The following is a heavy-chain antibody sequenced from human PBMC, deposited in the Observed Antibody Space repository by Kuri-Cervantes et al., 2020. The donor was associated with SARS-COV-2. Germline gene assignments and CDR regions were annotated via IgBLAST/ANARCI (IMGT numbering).Heavy chain of an antibody. D-gene: IGHD3-16*02. CDR3: ASLLSYYDYVWGSYRYYYFDY. J-gene: IGHJ4*02. CDR2: SYHSGST. V-gene: IGHV4-39*01. CDR1: GGSISSSSYY. Sequence: GSLRLSCTVSGGSISSSSYYWGWIRQPPGKGLEWIGSSYHSGSTYYNPSLKSRVTISVDTSKNQFSLKLSSVTAADTAVYYCASLLSYYDYVWGSYRYYYFDYWGQGTLVTVSS.